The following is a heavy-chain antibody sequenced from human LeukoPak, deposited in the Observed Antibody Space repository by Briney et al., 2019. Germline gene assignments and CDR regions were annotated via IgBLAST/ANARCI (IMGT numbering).Heavy chain of an antibody. D-gene: IGHD1-7*01. V-gene: IGHV4-39*07. Sequence: PSETLSLTCSVSGVSINSRYYNWWGWIRQPPGKGLEWIGSISSNGNTYYNPSLKSRVTISVDTSKNQFSLKLSSVTAADTAVYYCARDFDELELPPSWFDPWGQGTLVTVSS. CDR2: ISSNGNT. J-gene: IGHJ5*02. CDR1: GVSINSRYY. CDR3: ARDFDELELPPSWFDP.